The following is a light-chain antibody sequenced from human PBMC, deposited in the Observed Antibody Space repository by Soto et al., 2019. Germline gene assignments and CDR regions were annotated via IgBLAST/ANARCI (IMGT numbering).Light chain of an antibody. CDR3: QQFNNWPPWT. V-gene: IGKV3-15*01. CDR2: GAS. CDR1: QNVGNN. J-gene: IGKJ1*01. Sequence: EIVMTQSPSTLSVSPGERATLSCRASQNVGNNLVWYQQKPGQAPRLLIYGASTRAAGIPDRFSGSGSGTEFTLTISGLQSDDFAVYYCQQFNNWPPWTFGQGTKVDIK.